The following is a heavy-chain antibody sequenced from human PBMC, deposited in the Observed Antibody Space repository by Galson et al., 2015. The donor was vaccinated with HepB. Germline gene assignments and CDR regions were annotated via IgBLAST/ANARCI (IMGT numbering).Heavy chain of an antibody. CDR1: GFAFSSYA. CDR3: ARRSSKGNWFDP. D-gene: IGHD4-11*01. CDR2: ISYDGSNK. Sequence: SLRLSCAASGFAFSSYAMHWVRQAPGKGLEWVAVISYDGSNKYYADSVKGRFTISRDNSKNTLYLQMNSLRAEDTAVYYCARRSSKGNWFDPWGQGTLVTVST. J-gene: IGHJ5*02. V-gene: IGHV3-30*04.